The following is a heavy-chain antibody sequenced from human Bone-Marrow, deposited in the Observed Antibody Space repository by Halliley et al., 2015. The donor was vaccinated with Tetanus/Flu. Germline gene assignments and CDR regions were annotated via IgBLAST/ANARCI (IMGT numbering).Heavy chain of an antibody. CDR2: INRDGSEV. J-gene: IGHJ4*02. CDR3: ARGVSYSAN. CDR1: GFSLRSYW. V-gene: IGHV3-7*01. D-gene: IGHD3-10*01. Sequence: SGFSLRSYWMTWVRQAPGKGLEWVANINRDGSEVNYLDSMEGRFTISRDNAKNSLFLQMNRLRVEDTAVYYCARGVSYSANWCQGILVTVSS.